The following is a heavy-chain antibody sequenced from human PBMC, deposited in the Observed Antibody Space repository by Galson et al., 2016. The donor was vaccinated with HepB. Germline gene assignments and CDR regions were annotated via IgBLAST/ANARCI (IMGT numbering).Heavy chain of an antibody. CDR1: GLIVSTNC. D-gene: IGHD5-12*01. CDR2: VYRGGST. V-gene: IGHV3-53*05. J-gene: IGHJ4*02. CDR3: ARDWGAYDLY. Sequence: SLRLSCAASGLIVSTNCMSWVRQAPGKGLERVSLVYRGGSTYYADSVKGRFTISRDNSKNTLYLQMNSLKAEGTAVYYCARDWGAYDLYWGQGTLVTVSS.